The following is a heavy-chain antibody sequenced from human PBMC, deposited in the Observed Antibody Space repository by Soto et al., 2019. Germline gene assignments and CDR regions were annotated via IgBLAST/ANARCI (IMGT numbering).Heavy chain of an antibody. Sequence: QVQLVQSGAEVKKPGASVKVSCEASGYPFSAFDINRVRQAGGQGLEWMGWMNPDSGDTAFAQRFQDRITMTRSTSISTAYMELSRLTSDDTAVYFCVRQPGGVATPGDDYWGQGTLVTVSS. CDR2: MNPDSGDT. J-gene: IGHJ4*02. CDR1: GYPFSAFD. CDR3: VRQPGGVATPGDDY. D-gene: IGHD2-15*01. V-gene: IGHV1-8*01.